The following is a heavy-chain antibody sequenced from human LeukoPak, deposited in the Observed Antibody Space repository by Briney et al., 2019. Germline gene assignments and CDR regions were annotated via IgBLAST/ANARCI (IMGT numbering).Heavy chain of an antibody. V-gene: IGHV3-33*01. D-gene: IGHD3-16*01. J-gene: IGHJ4*02. Sequence: QPRGSLRLSCAASGFTFSRYGMHWVRQAPGKGLEWVAVIWYDGSNKYYADSVKGRFTVSRDNSKNTLYLQLNSLRAEDTAVYYCARDFTFDYWGQGTLVTVSS. CDR2: IWYDGSNK. CDR1: GFTFSRYG. CDR3: ARDFTFDY.